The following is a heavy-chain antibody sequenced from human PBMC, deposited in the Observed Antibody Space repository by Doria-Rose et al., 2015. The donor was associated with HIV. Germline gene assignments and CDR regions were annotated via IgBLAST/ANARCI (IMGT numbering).Heavy chain of an antibody. Sequence: QFTLKESGPVLVKPTETLTLTCTVSGVSLSSPGMGVSWIRQPPGKALEWLANIFSDDERSYKSSLKSRLTISRGTSKRQVVLTMTDMDPVDTATYYCARIKSSRWYHKYYFDFWGQGTLVIVSA. CDR3: ARIKSSRWYHKYYFDF. CDR1: GVSLSSPGMG. D-gene: IGHD6-13*01. V-gene: IGHV2-26*01. J-gene: IGHJ4*02. CDR2: IFSDDER.